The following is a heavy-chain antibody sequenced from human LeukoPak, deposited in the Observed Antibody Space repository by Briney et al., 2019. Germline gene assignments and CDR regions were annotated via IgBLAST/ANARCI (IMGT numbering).Heavy chain of an antibody. V-gene: IGHV4-4*07. D-gene: IGHD6-6*01. CDR1: GGPISSYY. J-gene: IGHJ4*02. Sequence: SETLSVTCTVSGGPISSYYWNWIRQPAGKGLEWIGRISTTGSTNYNPSLKSRLTMSVDTSKNQFSLRLSSVSAADTAVYYCAREYSSSSGRTFDYWGQGTLVTASS. CDR3: AREYSSSSGRTFDY. CDR2: ISTTGST.